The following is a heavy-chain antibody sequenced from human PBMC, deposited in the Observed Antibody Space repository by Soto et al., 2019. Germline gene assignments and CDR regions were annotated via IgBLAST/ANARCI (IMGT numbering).Heavy chain of an antibody. Sequence: EVQLVESGGGLVQPGRSLRLSCAASGFTFDDYAMHWVRRVPGKGLDWVLSISWNSNIIGYGDSVKGRFTISRDNAKNSLYLQMNSLRPEDTALYYCAKGGPDGFCSGGRCYFDYWGQGTLVTVSS. J-gene: IGHJ4*02. V-gene: IGHV3-9*01. CDR1: GFTFDDYA. D-gene: IGHD2-15*01. CDR3: AKGGPDGFCSGGRCYFDY. CDR2: ISWNSNII.